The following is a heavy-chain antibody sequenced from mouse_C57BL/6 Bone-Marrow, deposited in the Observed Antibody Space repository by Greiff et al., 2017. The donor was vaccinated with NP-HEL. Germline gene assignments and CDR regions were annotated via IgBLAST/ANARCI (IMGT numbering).Heavy chain of an antibody. Sequence: VQLQQPGAELVKPGASVKMSCKASGYTFTSYWITWVKQRPGQGLEWIGDIYPGSGSTNYNEKFKSKATLTVDTSSSTAYMQLSSLTSEDSAVYYCAREDYGYPWFAYWGQGTLVTVSA. V-gene: IGHV1-55*01. CDR3: AREDYGYPWFAY. CDR2: IYPGSGST. D-gene: IGHD2-2*01. J-gene: IGHJ3*01. CDR1: GYTFTSYW.